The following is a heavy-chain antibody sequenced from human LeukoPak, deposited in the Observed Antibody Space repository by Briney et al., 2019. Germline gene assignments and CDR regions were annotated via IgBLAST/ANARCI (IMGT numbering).Heavy chain of an antibody. J-gene: IGHJ3*02. CDR2: IRYDGSNK. V-gene: IGHV3-30*02. CDR3: AKVATYYYGSGSPHDAFDI. Sequence: GGSLRLSCAASGFTFSSYGMHWVRQAPGKGLEWVAFIRYDGSNKYYADSVKGRFTISRDNSKNTLYLQMNSLRAEDTAVYYCAKVATYYYGSGSPHDAFDIWGQGTMVTVSS. CDR1: GFTFSSYG. D-gene: IGHD3-10*01.